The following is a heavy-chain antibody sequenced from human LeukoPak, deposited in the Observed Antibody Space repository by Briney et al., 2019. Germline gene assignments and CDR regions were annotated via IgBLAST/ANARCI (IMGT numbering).Heavy chain of an antibody. Sequence: GGSLRLSCEASGFTFSDYGMHWVRQAPGKGLEWVAVVSADGSNKQYADSVKGRFTISRDNYKNTLYLQMNSLRAEDTAVYYCARDSGIYDSSGYYGLSYYGMDVWGQGTTVTVSS. CDR1: GFTFSDYG. CDR2: VSADGSNK. D-gene: IGHD3-22*01. CDR3: ARDSGIYDSSGYYGLSYYGMDV. V-gene: IGHV3-30*03. J-gene: IGHJ6*02.